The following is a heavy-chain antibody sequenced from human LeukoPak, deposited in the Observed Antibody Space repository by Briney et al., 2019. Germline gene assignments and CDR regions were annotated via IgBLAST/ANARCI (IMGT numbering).Heavy chain of an antibody. CDR3: ARDILAYGSGPSGYFDL. CDR2: INWNGGST. Sequence: PGGSLRLSCAASGFTFDDYGMSWVRQAPGKGLEWVSGINWNGGSTGYADSVKGRFTISRDNAKSSLYLQMNSLRAEDTALYYCARDILAYGSGPSGYFDLWGRGTLVTVSS. D-gene: IGHD3-10*01. V-gene: IGHV3-20*04. J-gene: IGHJ2*01. CDR1: GFTFDDYG.